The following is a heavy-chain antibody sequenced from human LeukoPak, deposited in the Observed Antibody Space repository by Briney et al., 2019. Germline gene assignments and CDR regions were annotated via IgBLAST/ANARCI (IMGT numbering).Heavy chain of an antibody. Sequence: GRSLRLSCAASGFTFSSYGMHWVRQAPGKGLEWVAVIWYDGSNKYYADSVKGRFTISRDNSKNSLYLQMNSLRAEDTAVYYCARVDSSTGGDYWGQGTLVTVSS. CDR3: ARVDSSTGGDY. CDR2: IWYDGSNK. J-gene: IGHJ4*02. CDR1: GFTFSSYG. D-gene: IGHD6-13*01. V-gene: IGHV3-33*01.